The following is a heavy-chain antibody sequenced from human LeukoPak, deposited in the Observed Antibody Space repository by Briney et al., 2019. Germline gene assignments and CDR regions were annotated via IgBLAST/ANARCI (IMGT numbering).Heavy chain of an antibody. CDR1: GGSISSYY. D-gene: IGHD1-26*01. J-gene: IGHJ5*02. CDR3: ARHDYSGSCYGLSWFDP. V-gene: IGHV4-4*07. CDR2: IYTSGST. Sequence: NPSETLSLTCTVSGGSISSYYWSWIRQPAGRGLEWIGRIYTSGSTNYNPSLKSRVTISVDTSKNQFSLKRSSVTAADTAVYYCARHDYSGSCYGLSWFDPWGQGTLVTVSS.